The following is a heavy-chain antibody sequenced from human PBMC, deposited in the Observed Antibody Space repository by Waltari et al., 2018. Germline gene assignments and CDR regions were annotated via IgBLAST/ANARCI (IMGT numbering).Heavy chain of an antibody. D-gene: IGHD3-10*01. Sequence: EVQLVESGGGMVQPGGSLRLSCAASGFTFSTYEMNWVRQSPGKGLEWFSYISSSGSTTYYADSVKGRLTISRDNAKSSLDLQMNSLRVEDTGVYYCARQGNRNRDFYFDFWGQGTLVTVSS. V-gene: IGHV3-48*03. CDR3: ARQGNRNRDFYFDF. CDR2: ISSSGSTT. J-gene: IGHJ4*02. CDR1: GFTFSTYE.